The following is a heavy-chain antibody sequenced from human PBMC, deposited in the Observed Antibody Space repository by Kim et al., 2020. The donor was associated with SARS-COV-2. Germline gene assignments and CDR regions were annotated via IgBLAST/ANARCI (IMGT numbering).Heavy chain of an antibody. CDR2: IDPSDSYT. J-gene: IGHJ3*02. Sequence: GESLKISCKGSGYSFTSYWISWVRQMPGKGLEWMGRIDPSDSYTNYSPSFQGHVTISADKSISTAYLQWSSLKASDTAMYYCARHGGGITIFGVVITDAFDIWGQGTMVTVSS. CDR3: ARHGGGITIFGVVITDAFDI. CDR1: GYSFTSYW. D-gene: IGHD3-3*01. V-gene: IGHV5-10-1*01.